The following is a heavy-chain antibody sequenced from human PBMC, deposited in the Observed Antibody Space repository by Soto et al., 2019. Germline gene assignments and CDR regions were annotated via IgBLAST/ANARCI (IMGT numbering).Heavy chain of an antibody. V-gene: IGHV3-30-3*01. CDR1: GFTFSSYA. J-gene: IGHJ6*02. CDR3: ARALAVAGDVHYSPYCMDF. CDR2: ISYDGSNK. D-gene: IGHD6-19*01. Sequence: GGSLRLSCAASGFTFSSYAMHWVRQAPGKGLEWVAVISYDGSNKYYADSVKGRFTISRDNSKNTLYLQMNSLRAEDTAVYYCARALAVAGDVHYSPYCMDFCCQAPTLTVS.